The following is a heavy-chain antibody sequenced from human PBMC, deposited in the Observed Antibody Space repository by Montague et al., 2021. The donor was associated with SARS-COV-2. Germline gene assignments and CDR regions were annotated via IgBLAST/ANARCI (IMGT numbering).Heavy chain of an antibody. CDR1: GASVSSINW. CDR2: IHHTGII. Sequence: SETRSLTCAVSGASVSSINWWSWVRQPPGRGLEWIAEIHHTGIINFNPSLRSRGLISLDSSKNQFSLTLNSVTAADTATYYCASHPVFQQLYSWGQGTLV. D-gene: IGHD6-13*01. J-gene: IGHJ4*02. CDR3: ASHPVFQQLYS. V-gene: IGHV4-4*02.